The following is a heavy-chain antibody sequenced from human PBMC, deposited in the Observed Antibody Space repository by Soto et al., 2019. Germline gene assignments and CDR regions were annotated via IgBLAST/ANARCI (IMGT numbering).Heavy chain of an antibody. CDR1: GGSISSYY. V-gene: IGHV4-59*01. Sequence: SETLSLTCTVSGGSISSYYWSWIRQPPGKGLEWIGYIYYSGSTNYNPSLKSRVTISVDTSKNQFSLKLSSVTAADTAVYYCARGVRTSQRSGGMDVWGQGTTVTVSS. D-gene: IGHD3-10*01. CDR2: IYYSGST. J-gene: IGHJ6*02. CDR3: ARGVRTSQRSGGMDV.